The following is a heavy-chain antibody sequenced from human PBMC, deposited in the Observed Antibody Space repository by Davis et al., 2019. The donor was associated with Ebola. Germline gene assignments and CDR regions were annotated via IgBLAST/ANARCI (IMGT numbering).Heavy chain of an antibody. CDR3: ARVDTAMVTFWFDP. CDR2: INPSGGST. CDR1: GYTFTSYY. Sequence: ASVKVSCKASGYTFTSYYMHWVRQAPGQGLEWMGIINPSGGSTSYAQKFQGRVTMTTDTSTSTAYMELRSLRSDDTAVYYCARVDTAMVTFWFDPWGQGTLVTVSS. D-gene: IGHD5-18*01. V-gene: IGHV1-46*01. J-gene: IGHJ5*02.